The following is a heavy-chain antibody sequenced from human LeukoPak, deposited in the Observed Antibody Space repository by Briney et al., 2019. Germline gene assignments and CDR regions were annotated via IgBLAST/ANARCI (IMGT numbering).Heavy chain of an antibody. D-gene: IGHD2-15*01. CDR2: IKQDGSEK. Sequence: GGSLRLSCAASGFTFSSYWMSWVRQAPGKGLEWVANIKQDGSEKYYVDSVKGRFTISRDNAKNSLYLQMNSLRAEDTAVYYCARDAATVLDAFDIWGQGTMVTVSS. J-gene: IGHJ3*02. CDR1: GFTFSSYW. CDR3: ARDAATVLDAFDI. V-gene: IGHV3-7*01.